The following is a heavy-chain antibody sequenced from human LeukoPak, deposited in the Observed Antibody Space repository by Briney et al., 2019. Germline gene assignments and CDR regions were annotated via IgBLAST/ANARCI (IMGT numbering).Heavy chain of an antibody. J-gene: IGHJ3*02. CDR1: GGTFSSYA. CDR3: AREGTYLIVVVTSDAFDI. V-gene: IGHV1-69*04. D-gene: IGHD3-22*01. Sequence: ASVKVSCKASGGTFSSYAISWVRQAPGQGLEWMGRIIPILGIANYAQKFQGRVTITADKSTSTAYMELSSLRSEDTAVYYCAREGTYLIVVVTSDAFDIWGQGTMVTVSS. CDR2: IIPILGIA.